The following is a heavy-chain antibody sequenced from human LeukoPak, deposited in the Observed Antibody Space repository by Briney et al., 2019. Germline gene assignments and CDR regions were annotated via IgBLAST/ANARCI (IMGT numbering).Heavy chain of an antibody. CDR2: IHSSGST. D-gene: IGHD3-22*01. CDR3: ARGYFDSRHSSNPFDY. CDR1: GDSISGYY. Sequence: SETLSLTCTVSGDSISGYYWSWIRQTPEKGLEWFGCIHSSGSTIYNPSLKSRVTISVDTSKKQFSLRLTSVTAADTAVYFCARGYFDSRHSSNPFDYWGQGALVTVSS. J-gene: IGHJ4*02. V-gene: IGHV4-4*09.